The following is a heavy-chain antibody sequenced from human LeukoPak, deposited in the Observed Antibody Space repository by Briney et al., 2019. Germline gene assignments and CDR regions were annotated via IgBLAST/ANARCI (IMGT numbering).Heavy chain of an antibody. V-gene: IGHV3-64D*06. J-gene: IGHJ4*02. Sequence: GGPVSLSCTASGYTFELLAMHWVREAPGGGGEYLSGIGSNWRSTQNAVSVKGRLTLASDNSKNTLFLQMTRLRAEHSAVYYCVNQISRWLYWGQGTLVADCS. CDR3: VNQISRWLY. D-gene: IGHD6-19*01. CDR1: GYTFELLA. CDR2: IGSNWRST.